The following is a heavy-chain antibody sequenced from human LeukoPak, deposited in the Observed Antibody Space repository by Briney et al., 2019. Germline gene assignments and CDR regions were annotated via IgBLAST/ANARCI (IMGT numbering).Heavy chain of an antibody. Sequence: GGSLRLSCAASGFTFSSYRMNWVRQAPGKGLEWVSYISSSSSTKHYADSVKGRFTISRDNAKNSLYLQMNSLRAEDTAVYYCARDHGVAAAGYYYGMDVWGQGTTVTVSS. CDR3: ARDHGVAAAGYYYGMDV. CDR2: ISSSSSTK. V-gene: IGHV3-48*04. D-gene: IGHD6-13*01. J-gene: IGHJ6*02. CDR1: GFTFSSYR.